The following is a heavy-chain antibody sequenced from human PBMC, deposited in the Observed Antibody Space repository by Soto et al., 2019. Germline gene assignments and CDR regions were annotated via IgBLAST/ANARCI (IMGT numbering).Heavy chain of an antibody. CDR3: VKGEYYYDSSGYYPFDY. CDR1: GFSVSDNY. D-gene: IGHD3-22*01. J-gene: IGHJ4*02. Sequence: GGSLRLSCVASGFSVSDNYMSWVRQAPGKGLEYVSSISTNGGSTDYADSVKGRFTISRDNSKNTVYLQMSSLRVEDTAVYYCVKGEYYYDSSGYYPFDYWGQGTLVTSPQ. CDR2: ISTNGGST. V-gene: IGHV3-64D*06.